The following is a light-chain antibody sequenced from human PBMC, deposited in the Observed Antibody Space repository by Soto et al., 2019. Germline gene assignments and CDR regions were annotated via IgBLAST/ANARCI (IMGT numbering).Light chain of an antibody. CDR3: QQSNDEPWT. J-gene: IGKJ1*01. CDR1: QDIGNW. V-gene: IGKV1-5*01. CDR2: DSS. Sequence: DIQMTQSPSTLSASVGDRVTITCRASQDIGNWLTWYQQKPGKTPDLLIYDSSSLESGVTLRFSGSGSGTKFTLTISSLQTDDSATYYGQQSNDEPWTFGQGTKVEIK.